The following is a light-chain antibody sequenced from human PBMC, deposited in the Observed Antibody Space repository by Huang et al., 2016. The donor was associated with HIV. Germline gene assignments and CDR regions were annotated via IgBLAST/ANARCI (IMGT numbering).Light chain of an antibody. J-gene: IGKJ2*01. CDR3: QQYNTYLYT. CDR1: QNINAW. Sequence: DIQMTQSPSTLSASVGVRVTITCRASQNINAWWAWYQQKPGKSPNLLMYRASSLQVGVPSRFSGSGSGTEFTLTITSLQPDDLGTYYCQQYNTYLYTFGQGTKLEI. V-gene: IGKV1-5*03. CDR2: RAS.